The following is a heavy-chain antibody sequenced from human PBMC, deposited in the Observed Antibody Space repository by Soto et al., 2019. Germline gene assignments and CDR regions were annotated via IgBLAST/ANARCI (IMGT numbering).Heavy chain of an antibody. J-gene: IGHJ4*02. D-gene: IGHD3-22*01. CDR2: ISYDGSNK. CDR3: AKEFYDSSGFDY. CDR1: GFTFSSYG. Sequence: GGSLRLSCAASGFTFSSYGMHWVRQAPGKGLEWVAVISYDGSNKYYADSVKGRFTISRDNSENTLYLQMNSLRAEDTAVYYCAKEFYDSSGFDYWGQGTLVTVSS. V-gene: IGHV3-30*18.